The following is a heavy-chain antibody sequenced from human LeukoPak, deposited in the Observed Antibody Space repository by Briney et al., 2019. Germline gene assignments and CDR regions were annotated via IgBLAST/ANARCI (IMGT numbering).Heavy chain of an antibody. D-gene: IGHD6-19*01. V-gene: IGHV3-48*04. CDR3: AGRSGWYSRPKGYFQH. Sequence: GGSLRLSCVASGFTFSSYGMNWVRQSPGKGLEWVSYISTSSDTIWYADSVKGRFIITRDNAENSLYLQMDSLRAEDTAVYYCAGRSGWYSRPKGYFQHWGQGTLVTVSS. J-gene: IGHJ1*01. CDR2: ISTSSDTI. CDR1: GFTFSSYG.